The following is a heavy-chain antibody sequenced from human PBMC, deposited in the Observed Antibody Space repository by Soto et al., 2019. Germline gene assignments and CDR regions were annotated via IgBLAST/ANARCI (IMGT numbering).Heavy chain of an antibody. D-gene: IGHD6-19*01. Sequence: GGSLRLSCAASGFPVSSNYMSWVRQAPGKGLEWVSVIYSGGSTYYADSVKGRFTISRDNSKNTLYLQMNSLRAEDTAVYYCARDSITVAGLTMYPLLYYYYGMDVWGQGTTVTVSS. V-gene: IGHV3-53*01. CDR2: IYSGGST. CDR3: ARDSITVAGLTMYPLLYYYYGMDV. J-gene: IGHJ6*02. CDR1: GFPVSSNY.